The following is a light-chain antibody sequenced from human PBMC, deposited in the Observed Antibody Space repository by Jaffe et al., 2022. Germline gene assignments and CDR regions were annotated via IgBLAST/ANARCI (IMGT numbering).Light chain of an antibody. Sequence: EIVLTQSPATLSLSPGERATLSCRASQSVGSYLAWYQQKPGQAPRLLIFDASNRATGIPPRFSGSGSGTDFALTISSLEPADFAVYYCQQRSNWPTFGQGTKVEIK. CDR1: QSVGSY. V-gene: IGKV3-11*01. J-gene: IGKJ1*01. CDR3: QQRSNWPT. CDR2: DAS.